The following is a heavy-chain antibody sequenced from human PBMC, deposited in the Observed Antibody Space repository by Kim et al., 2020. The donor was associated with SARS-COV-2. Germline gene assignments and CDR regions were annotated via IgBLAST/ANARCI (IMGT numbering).Heavy chain of an antibody. Sequence: QGRVTITADESTSTAYMELSSLRSEDTAVYYCARVSAVRGVIVPSYYFDYWGQGTLVTVSS. V-gene: IGHV1-69*01. D-gene: IGHD3-10*01. J-gene: IGHJ4*02. CDR3: ARVSAVRGVIVPSYYFDY.